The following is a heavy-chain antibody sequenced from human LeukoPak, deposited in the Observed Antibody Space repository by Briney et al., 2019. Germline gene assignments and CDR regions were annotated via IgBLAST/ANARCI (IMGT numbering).Heavy chain of an antibody. J-gene: IGHJ4*02. V-gene: IGHV3-53*01. CDR2: IYSGGST. D-gene: IGHD3-22*01. CDR1: GLTVSSDY. CDR3: AAGGYYDSSGQSMSDY. Sequence: GGSLRLSCAASGLTVSSDYMSWVRQAPGKGLEWVSVIYSGGSTYYADSVKGRFTISRDNSKNTLYLQMNSLRAEDTAVYYCAAGGYYDSSGQSMSDYWGQGTLVTVSS.